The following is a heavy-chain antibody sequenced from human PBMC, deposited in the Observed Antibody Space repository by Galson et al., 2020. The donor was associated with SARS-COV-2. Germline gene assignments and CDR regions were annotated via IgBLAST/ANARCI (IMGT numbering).Heavy chain of an antibody. V-gene: IGHV4-61*02. CDR2: IYTSENT. CDR3: AREISYGWYDF. J-gene: IGHJ5*01. Sequence: SETLSLTCTVSGGSISSGSYYWSWIRQPAGKGLEFIGRIYTSENTNYNPSLKSRVTMSVDTSKNQVSLKLTSVTAADTAIYFCAREISYGWYDFWGRGAPVIVSS. CDR1: GGSISSGSYY. D-gene: IGHD5-18*01.